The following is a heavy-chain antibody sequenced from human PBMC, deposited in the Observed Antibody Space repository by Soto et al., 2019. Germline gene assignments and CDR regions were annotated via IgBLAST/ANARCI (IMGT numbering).Heavy chain of an antibody. CDR2: ISYDGTKE. CDR3: AREGSSMIVVNNWFAT. V-gene: IGHV3-30*03. CDR1: IFTFSDYG. D-gene: IGHD3-22*01. J-gene: IGHJ5*02. Sequence: DLVESGGGVVQVGKSLRLSCAASIFTFSDYGMDWVRQAPGKGLEWVAFISYDGTKELYADSVKGRFAISRDNSQNTLYLQMNSLRTEDTAVYYCAREGSSMIVVNNWFATWGQGTLVTVSS.